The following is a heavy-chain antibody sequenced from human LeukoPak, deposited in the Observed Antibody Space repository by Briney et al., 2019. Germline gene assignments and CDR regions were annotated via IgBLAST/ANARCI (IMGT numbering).Heavy chain of an antibody. D-gene: IGHD1-26*01. V-gene: IGHV3-23*01. CDR2: TSGSGGNT. CDR1: GFSFSNYA. CDR3: AKAGGGCYFPY. Sequence: GGSLRLSCAASGFSFSNYAMSWVRQAPGQGLEWVSATSGSGGNTYYADSVKGRFTISRDNSKNTLYLQMNSLRAADTAVYYCAKAGGGCYFPYWGQGTLVTVSS. J-gene: IGHJ4*02.